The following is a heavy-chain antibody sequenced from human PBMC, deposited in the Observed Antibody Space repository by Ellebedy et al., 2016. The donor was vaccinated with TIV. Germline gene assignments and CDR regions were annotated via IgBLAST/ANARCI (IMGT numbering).Heavy chain of an antibody. CDR2: INSNGVDT. Sequence: ASVKVSCXASGYTFTSYYMHWVRQAPGQGLEWMALINSNGVDTSYAQNFQGRVTMTRDTSTITVYMELNSLRFEDTAVYYCAREYTGSGGMDVWGKGTTVTVSS. V-gene: IGHV1-46*01. D-gene: IGHD3-10*01. CDR3: AREYTGSGGMDV. CDR1: GYTFTSYY. J-gene: IGHJ6*03.